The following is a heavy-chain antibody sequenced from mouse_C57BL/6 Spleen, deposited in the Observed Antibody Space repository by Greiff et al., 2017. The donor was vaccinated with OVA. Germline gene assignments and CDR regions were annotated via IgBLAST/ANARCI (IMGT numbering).Heavy chain of an antibody. V-gene: IGHV1-52*01. Sequence: QVQLQQPGAELVRPGSSVKLSCKASGYTFTSYWMHWVKQRPIQGLEWIGNIDPSDSATHYNQKFKDKATLTVDKSSSTAYMQLSSLTSEDAAVYDSARTRDYYAMDYWGQGTSVTVSS. CDR1: GYTFTSYW. CDR2: IDPSDSAT. J-gene: IGHJ4*01. CDR3: ARTRDYYAMDY.